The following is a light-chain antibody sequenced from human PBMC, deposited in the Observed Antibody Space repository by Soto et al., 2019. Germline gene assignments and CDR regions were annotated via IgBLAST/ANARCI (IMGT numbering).Light chain of an antibody. V-gene: IGLV2-14*01. J-gene: IGLJ3*02. CDR3: ISYTKANTWL. Sequence: QSALTQPASVSGSPGQSITISCTGTRSDVGTYNYVSWYQHHPDKAPKLIIYKVSDRPSGVSDRFSGSKSGNTASLTISGLQAADDADYYCISYTKANTWLFGGGTKLTVL. CDR1: RSDVGTYNY. CDR2: KVS.